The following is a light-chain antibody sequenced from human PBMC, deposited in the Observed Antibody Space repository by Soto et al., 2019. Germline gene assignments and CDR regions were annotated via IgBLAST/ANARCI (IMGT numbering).Light chain of an antibody. CDR2: DAS. CDR3: QQYNSYSWT. V-gene: IGKV1-5*01. CDR1: ESISSW. Sequence: DIQFTQTPSFLSASVGGRVSITCRASESISSWLAWYQQKPGKAPKLLIYDASSLESGVPSRFSGSGSGTEFTLTISSLQPDDFATYYCQQYNSYSWTFGQGTKVDIK. J-gene: IGKJ1*01.